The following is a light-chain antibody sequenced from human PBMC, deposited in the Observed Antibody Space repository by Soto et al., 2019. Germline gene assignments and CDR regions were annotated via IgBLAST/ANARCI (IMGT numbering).Light chain of an antibody. CDR3: HQYGSSPPT. J-gene: IGKJ2*01. Sequence: EIVLTQSPGTLSLSPGERATLSCRASQSVSIGFLGWYQQKPGQAPRLIIYATSSRAHGITDRFSGSGSGTGFTLTISRLEPEDYARYYCHQYGSSPPTFGQGTKQDMK. V-gene: IGKV3-20*01. CDR1: QSVSIGF. CDR2: ATS.